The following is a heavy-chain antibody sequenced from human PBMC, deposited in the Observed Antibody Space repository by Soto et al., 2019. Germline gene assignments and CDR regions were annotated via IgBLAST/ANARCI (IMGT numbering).Heavy chain of an antibody. CDR1: GFTFSSYA. Sequence: GGSLRLSCAASGFTFSSYAMSWVRQAPGKGLEWVSAISGSGGSTYYADSVKGRFTISRDNSKNTLYLQMNSLRAEDTAVYSCANVRSKKGGSVGYFVDWFAPWGQGTLVTVSS. J-gene: IGHJ5*02. D-gene: IGHD1-26*01. V-gene: IGHV3-23*01. CDR3: ANVRSKKGGSVGYFVDWFAP. CDR2: ISGSGGST.